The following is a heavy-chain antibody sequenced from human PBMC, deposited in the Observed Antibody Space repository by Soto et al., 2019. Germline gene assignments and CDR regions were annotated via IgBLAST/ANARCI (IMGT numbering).Heavy chain of an antibody. V-gene: IGHV4-4*02. Sequence: QVQLQESGPGLVKPSGTLSLTCAVSGGSISSSHWWSWVRQPPGKGLEWIGEIYHSGSTNYNPSLRGRVTTSVDKSKTQFSRTLSSVAAADTAVYYCASSGGGEDYWGQGTLVTVSS. D-gene: IGHD3-16*01. CDR2: IYHSGST. J-gene: IGHJ4*02. CDR3: ASSGGGEDY. CDR1: GGSISSSHW.